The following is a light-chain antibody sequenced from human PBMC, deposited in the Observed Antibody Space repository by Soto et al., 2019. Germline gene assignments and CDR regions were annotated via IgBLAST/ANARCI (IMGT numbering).Light chain of an antibody. CDR3: SSYTTSSTLGVV. J-gene: IGLJ2*01. CDR1: SSDVGGYNY. V-gene: IGLV2-14*01. CDR2: DVS. Sequence: QSALTQPASVSGSPGQSITISCTGTSSDVGGYNYVSWYQQYPGKAPKLLIYDVSNRPSGVSNRFSGSNSGNTASLTISGLQAEDEADYYCSSYTTSSTLGVVFGGGTKVTVL.